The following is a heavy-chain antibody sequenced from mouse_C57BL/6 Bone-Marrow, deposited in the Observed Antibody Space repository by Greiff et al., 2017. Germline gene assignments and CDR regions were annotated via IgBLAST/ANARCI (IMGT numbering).Heavy chain of an antibody. CDR2: IYPRSGNT. Sequence: VMLVESGAELARPGASVKLSCKASGYTFTSYGISWVKQRTGQGLEWIGEIYPRSGNTYYNEKFKGKATLTADKSSSTAYMELRSPTSEDSAVYFCASTVGWFSYWGQGTLVTVSA. CDR3: ASTVGWFSY. V-gene: IGHV1-81*01. CDR1: GYTFTSYG. J-gene: IGHJ3*01.